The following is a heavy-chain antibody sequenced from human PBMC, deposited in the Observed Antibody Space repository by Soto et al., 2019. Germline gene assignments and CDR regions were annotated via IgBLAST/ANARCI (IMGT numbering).Heavy chain of an antibody. CDR2: ILNDGSNR. CDR1: EFTFSNYG. J-gene: IGHJ6*02. CDR3: ARDDEYSGNGMDV. D-gene: IGHD3-10*01. V-gene: IGHV3-33*01. Sequence: QVQLVESGGGVVQPGRSLRLSCAASEFTFSNYGMHWVRQAPGKGLEWVAVILNDGSNRYHADSVKDRFTISRDNSKNKLYLQRNSLRAEDTAVYYCARDDEYSGNGMDVWGQGTTVTVS.